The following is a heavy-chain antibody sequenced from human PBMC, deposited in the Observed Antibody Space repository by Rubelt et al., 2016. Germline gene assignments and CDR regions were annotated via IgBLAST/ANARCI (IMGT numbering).Heavy chain of an antibody. J-gene: IGHJ4*02. Sequence: EVQLVESGGGLVKPGGSLRLSCAASGFTFSSYSMNWVRQAPGKGLEWVSSISGSGGRTYYADSVKGRFTISSDNSKNTLYLQMNSLRADDTAVYYCAKDGPVTNSYYFDYWGQGTLVTVSS. CDR3: AKDGPVTNSYYFDY. V-gene: IGHV3-23*04. D-gene: IGHD2-21*02. CDR2: ISGSGGRT. CDR1: GFTFSSYS.